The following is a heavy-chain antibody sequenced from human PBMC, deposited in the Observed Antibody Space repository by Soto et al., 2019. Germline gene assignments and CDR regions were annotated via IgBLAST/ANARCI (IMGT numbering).Heavy chain of an antibody. CDR3: AKDRPNYYGSGGGYYKAGGDY. V-gene: IGHV3-23*01. D-gene: IGHD3-10*01. Sequence: EVQLLGSGGGLVQPGGSLRLSCAASGLTFSTYAMSWVRQAPGKGLEWVSSISGNGANTYYTDSVKGRFIISRDNSKNTPLLQMNSLSAEDTALYYCAKDRPNYYGSGGGYYKAGGDYWGQGTLVTVSS. CDR2: ISGNGANT. CDR1: GLTFSTYA. J-gene: IGHJ4*02.